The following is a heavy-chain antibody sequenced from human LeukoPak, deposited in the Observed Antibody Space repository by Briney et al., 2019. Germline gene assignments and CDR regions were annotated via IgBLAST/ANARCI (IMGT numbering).Heavy chain of an antibody. J-gene: IGHJ6*03. Sequence: ASVKVSCKASGYTFTSHYMHWVRQAPGQGLEWMGWISAYNGNTNYAQKLQGRVTMTTDTSTSTAYMELRSLRSDDTAVYYCARDRPPTYSTLYYYYYMDVWGKGTTVTVSS. CDR3: ARDRPPTYSTLYYYYYMDV. D-gene: IGHD4-11*01. V-gene: IGHV1-18*04. CDR1: GYTFTSHY. CDR2: ISAYNGNT.